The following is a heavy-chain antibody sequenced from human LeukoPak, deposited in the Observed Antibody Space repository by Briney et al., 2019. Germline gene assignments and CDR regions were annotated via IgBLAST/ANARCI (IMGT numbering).Heavy chain of an antibody. CDR1: GFTFSSYW. CDR2: TNQDGSEK. CDR3: ARDRGYSTFDM. Sequence: PEGSLRLSCVASGFTFSSYWMAWVRQAPGKGLEWVANTNQDGSEKNYVDSVKGRLTISRDNAKNSLCLQMNSLRAEDTAVYYCARDRGYSTFDMWGQGTMVTVYS. J-gene: IGHJ3*02. V-gene: IGHV3-7*05. D-gene: IGHD5-18*01.